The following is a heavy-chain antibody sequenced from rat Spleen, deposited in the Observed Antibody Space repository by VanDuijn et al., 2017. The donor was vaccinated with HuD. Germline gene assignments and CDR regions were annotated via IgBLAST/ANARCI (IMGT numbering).Heavy chain of an antibody. V-gene: IGHV2-15*01. J-gene: IGHJ2*01. Sequence: QVQLKESGPGLVQPSQTLSLTCTVSGFSLISYTVSWVRQPPGKGLEWMGLIWGDGSTKYNSVLKSRLSISRDTSKSQVFLKMNSLQTEDTAMYFCARWGDYWGQGVMVTVSS. CDR1: GFSLISYT. CDR3: ARWGDY. CDR2: IWGDGST.